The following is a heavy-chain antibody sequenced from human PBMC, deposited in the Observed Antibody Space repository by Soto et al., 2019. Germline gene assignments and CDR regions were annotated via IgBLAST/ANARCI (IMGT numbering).Heavy chain of an antibody. CDR3: VRDPQRNDY. V-gene: IGHV1-18*04. Sequence: QVQLVQSGPEVQTPGASVKVSCKASGYSFTSYGVSWVRQAPGQGLEWMGWISANSGNTDYAQKFRGRVTMTTETSTSTAYMDLRSLRSDDTAVYYCVRDPQRNDYWGQGTLVTVSS. CDR2: ISANSGNT. CDR1: GYSFTSYG. D-gene: IGHD6-25*01. J-gene: IGHJ4*02.